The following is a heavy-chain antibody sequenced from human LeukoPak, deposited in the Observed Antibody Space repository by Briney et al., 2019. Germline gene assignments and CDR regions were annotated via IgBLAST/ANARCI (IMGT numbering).Heavy chain of an antibody. D-gene: IGHD4-17*01. CDR3: ASSATVTYHSFDY. Sequence: SETLSLTCAVYGGSFSGYYWSWIRQPPGKGLEWIGEINHSGSTNYNPSLKSRVTISVDTSKNQFSLKLSSVTAADTAVYYCASSATVTYHSFDYWGQGTLVTVSS. CDR2: INHSGST. V-gene: IGHV4-34*01. J-gene: IGHJ4*02. CDR1: GGSFSGYY.